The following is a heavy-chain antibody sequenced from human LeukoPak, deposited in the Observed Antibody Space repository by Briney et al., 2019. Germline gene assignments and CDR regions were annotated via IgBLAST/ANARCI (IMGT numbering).Heavy chain of an antibody. D-gene: IGHD3-9*01. CDR3: ARGLRRYFDWLLESGLDV. V-gene: IGHV4-39*07. CDR1: GGSISSSSYY. J-gene: IGHJ6*02. CDR2: IYYSGST. Sequence: SETLSLTCTVSGGSISSSSYYWGWIRQPPVKGLEWIGSIYYSGSTYYNPSLKSRVTISVDTSKNQFSLKLSSVTAADTAVYYCARGLRRYFDWLLESGLDVWGQGTTVTVSS.